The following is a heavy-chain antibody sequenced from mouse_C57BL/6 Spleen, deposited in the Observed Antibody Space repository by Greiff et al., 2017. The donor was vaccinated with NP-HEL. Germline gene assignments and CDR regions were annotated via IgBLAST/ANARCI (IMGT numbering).Heavy chain of an antibody. CDR1: GYTFTSYG. D-gene: IGHD2-3*01. Sequence: QVQLQQSGAELARPGASVKLSCKASGYTFTSYGISWVKQRTGQGLASKREIYPRSGNTYYNEKFKGKATLTADKSSSTAYMELRSLTSEDSAVYFCARSDDGYSYYFDYWGQGTTLTVSS. CDR2: IYPRSGNT. V-gene: IGHV1-81*01. J-gene: IGHJ2*01. CDR3: ARSDDGYSYYFDY.